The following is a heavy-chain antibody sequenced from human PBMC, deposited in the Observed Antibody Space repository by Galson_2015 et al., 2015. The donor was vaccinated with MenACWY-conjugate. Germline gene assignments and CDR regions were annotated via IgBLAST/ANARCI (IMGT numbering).Heavy chain of an antibody. D-gene: IGHD2-21*02. CDR3: ARGGDCAGDGLRDAFDI. Sequence: SVKVSCKASGYTFRNYAIHWVRQAPGQRLEWMGWVNPGNGDTKFSQNLQDRVIISEDTSASTAYMELYSLSSEDTAVYYCARGGDCAGDGLRDAFDIWGQGTMVTVSS. CDR2: VNPGNGDT. J-gene: IGHJ3*02. V-gene: IGHV1-3*01. CDR1: GYTFRNYA.